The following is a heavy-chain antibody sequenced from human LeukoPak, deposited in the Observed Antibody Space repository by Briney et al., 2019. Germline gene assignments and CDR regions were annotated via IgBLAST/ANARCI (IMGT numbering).Heavy chain of an antibody. CDR3: TRDKSRGGYHDY. Sequence: PGRSLRLPCTASGFTFGDYAMSWVRQAPGKGLEWVGFIRSKAYGGTTEYAASVKGRFTISRDDSKSIAYLQMNSLKTEDTAVYYCTRDKSRGGYHDYWGQGTLVTVSS. V-gene: IGHV3-49*04. J-gene: IGHJ4*02. D-gene: IGHD3-22*01. CDR2: IRSKAYGGTT. CDR1: GFTFGDYA.